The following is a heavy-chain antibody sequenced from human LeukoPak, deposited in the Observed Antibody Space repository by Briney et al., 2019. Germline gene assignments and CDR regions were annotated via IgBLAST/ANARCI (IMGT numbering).Heavy chain of an antibody. CDR3: ARFSHYDSRY. CDR2: INHSGST. Sequence: PSETLSLTCAVYGGSFSGYYWSWIRQPPGKGLEWIGEINHSGSTNYNPSLKSRVTISVDTSKNQFSLKLSSVTAADTAMYYCARFSHYDSRYWGQGTLVTVSS. J-gene: IGHJ4*02. V-gene: IGHV4-34*01. D-gene: IGHD3-22*01. CDR1: GGSFSGYY.